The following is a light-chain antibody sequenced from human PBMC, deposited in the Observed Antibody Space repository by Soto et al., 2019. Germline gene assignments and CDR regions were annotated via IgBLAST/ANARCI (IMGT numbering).Light chain of an antibody. CDR2: KAS. CDR1: QSISNW. Sequence: DIQMTQSPSTLSASVGDRVTITCRASQSISNWLAWYQQKPGKAPKLLIYKASSLESGVPSRFSGSRSGTEFTLTISSLQPHDFGIYYCQQYNSLWTFGQGTKVEVK. V-gene: IGKV1-5*03. J-gene: IGKJ1*01. CDR3: QQYNSLWT.